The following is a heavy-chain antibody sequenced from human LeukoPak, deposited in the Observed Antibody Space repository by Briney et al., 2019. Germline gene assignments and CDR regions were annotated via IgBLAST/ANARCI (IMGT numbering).Heavy chain of an antibody. D-gene: IGHD1-26*01. CDR2: IRYDGSNK. J-gene: IGHJ6*03. V-gene: IGHV3-30*02. CDR3: ARDPYSGNYGNDYYYYMDV. Sequence: GGSLRLSCAASGFTFSSYGIHWVRQAPGKGLEWVAFIRYDGSNKYYTDSVKGRFTISRDNSKNTLYLQMDSLGPDDTAVYYCARDPYSGNYGNDYYYYMDVWGKGTTVTISS. CDR1: GFTFSSYG.